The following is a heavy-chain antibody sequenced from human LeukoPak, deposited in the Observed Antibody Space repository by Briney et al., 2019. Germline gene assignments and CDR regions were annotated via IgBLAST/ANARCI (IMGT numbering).Heavy chain of an antibody. Sequence: PSETLSLTCAVYGGSFSGYYWSWIRQPPGKGLEWIGEINHSGSTNYNPSLKSRVTISVDTSKNQFSLKLSSVTAADTAVYYCASSLYYDFWSGYPAPRHFDYWGQGTLVTVSS. D-gene: IGHD3-3*01. CDR3: ASSLYYDFWSGYPAPRHFDY. CDR2: INHSGST. CDR1: GGSFSGYY. V-gene: IGHV4-34*01. J-gene: IGHJ4*02.